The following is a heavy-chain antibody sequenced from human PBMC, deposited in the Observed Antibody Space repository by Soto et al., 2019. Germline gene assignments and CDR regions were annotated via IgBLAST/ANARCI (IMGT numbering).Heavy chain of an antibody. D-gene: IGHD1-26*01. J-gene: IGHJ5*02. Sequence: ASVKVSCKASGYTFTSYYMHWVRQAPGQGLEWMGIINLIGGSTSYAQKFQGRVTMTRDTSTSTVYMELSSLRSEDAAVYYCASSVGEDWFDPWGQGTLVTVSS. CDR1: GYTFTSYY. CDR2: INLIGGST. CDR3: ASSVGEDWFDP. V-gene: IGHV1-46*03.